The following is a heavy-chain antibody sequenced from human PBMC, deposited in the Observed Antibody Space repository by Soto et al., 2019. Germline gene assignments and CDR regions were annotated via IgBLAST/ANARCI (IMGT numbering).Heavy chain of an antibody. CDR2: TYYRSRWYN. CDR3: ARDIKDGSGSGNDAFDI. Sequence: SQTLSLTCAISGDSVSSNSAAWNWIRQSPSRGLEWLGRTYYRSRWYNDYAVSVKSRITINPDTSKNQFSLHLNSVTAADTAVYYCARDIKDGSGSGNDAFDIWGQGTMVTVSS. V-gene: IGHV6-1*01. J-gene: IGHJ3*02. CDR1: GDSVSSNSAA. D-gene: IGHD3-10*01.